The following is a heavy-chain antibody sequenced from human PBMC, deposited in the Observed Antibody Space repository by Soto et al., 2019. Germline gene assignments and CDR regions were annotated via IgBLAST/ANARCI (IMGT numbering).Heavy chain of an antibody. V-gene: IGHV3-23*01. Sequence: GGSLRLSCAASGFTFSSYAMSWVRQAPGKGLEWVSTISGSGGSTYYADSVKGRFTISRDNAKNTLYLQMNSLRAEDTAVYYCAKDALSSGWFDYWGQGTLVTVSS. CDR3: AKDALSSGWFDY. J-gene: IGHJ4*02. CDR1: GFTFSSYA. D-gene: IGHD6-19*01. CDR2: ISGSGGST.